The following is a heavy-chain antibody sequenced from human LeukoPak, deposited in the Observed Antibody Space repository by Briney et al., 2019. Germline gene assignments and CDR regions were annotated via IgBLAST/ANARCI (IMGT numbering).Heavy chain of an antibody. CDR3: ARWETTVTTLDY. Sequence: GGSLRLSCAASGFTFNSYSMNWVRQAPGKGLVWVSRINSDGSSTTYADSVKGRFTISRDNAKNTLYLQMNSLRAEDAAVYYCARWETTVTTLDYWGQGTLVTVSS. J-gene: IGHJ4*02. D-gene: IGHD4-17*01. CDR2: INSDGSST. CDR1: GFTFNSYS. V-gene: IGHV3-74*01.